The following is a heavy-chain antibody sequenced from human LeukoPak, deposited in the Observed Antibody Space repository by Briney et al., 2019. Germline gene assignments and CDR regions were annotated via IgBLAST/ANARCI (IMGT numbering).Heavy chain of an antibody. Sequence: GVLRLSCAASGFSFSSYEMNWVRQAPGKGLEWVSYISSSGSTIYYADSVKGRFTISRDNTKNSLYLQMNSLRAEDTAVYYCARGPSGYHNTGGQGTLVTVSS. CDR1: GFSFSSYE. J-gene: IGHJ4*02. CDR2: ISSSGSTI. D-gene: IGHD5-12*01. V-gene: IGHV3-48*03. CDR3: ARGPSGYHNT.